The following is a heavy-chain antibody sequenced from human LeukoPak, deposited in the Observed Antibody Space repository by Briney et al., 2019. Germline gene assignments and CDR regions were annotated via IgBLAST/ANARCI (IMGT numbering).Heavy chain of an antibody. Sequence: SVKVSCKASGFTFTSSAVQWVRQARGQRLEWIGWIVVGSGNTNYAQKFQERVTITRDMSTSTAYMELSSLRSEDTAVYYCATRPMYYYDSSGYPPFDYWGQGTLVTVSS. V-gene: IGHV1-58*01. D-gene: IGHD3-22*01. CDR2: IVVGSGNT. CDR3: ATRPMYYYDSSGYPPFDY. J-gene: IGHJ4*02. CDR1: GFTFTSSA.